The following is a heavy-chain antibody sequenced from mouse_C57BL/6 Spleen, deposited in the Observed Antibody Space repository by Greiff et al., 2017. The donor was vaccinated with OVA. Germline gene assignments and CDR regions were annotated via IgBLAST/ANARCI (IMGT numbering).Heavy chain of an antibody. J-gene: IGHJ4*01. CDR3: ARNDYYYGSSYGYYAMDY. CDR1: GFSLTSYG. CDR2: IWSGGST. Sequence: QVQLQQSGPGLVQPSQSLSITCTVSGFSLTSYGVHWVRQSPGKGLEWLGVIWSGGSTDYNAAFISRLSISKDNSKSQVFFKMNSLQADDTAIYYCARNDYYYGSSYGYYAMDYWGQGTSVTVSS. D-gene: IGHD1-1*01. V-gene: IGHV2-2*01.